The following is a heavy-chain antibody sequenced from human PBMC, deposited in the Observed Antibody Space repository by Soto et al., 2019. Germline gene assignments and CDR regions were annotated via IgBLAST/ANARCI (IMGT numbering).Heavy chain of an antibody. CDR1: GFTFSEYG. CDR3: VKGEIPHSNSSYWSC. V-gene: IGHV3-30*18. Sequence: PGGSLRLSCEASGFTFSEYGMHWVRQIPGKGLEWVAALSYNGVNTYYADSVKGRFTIFRDNPKNTVYVQVNSLRVEDTAVYYCVKGEIPHSNSSYWSCRGQGTQVTVSS. CDR2: LSYNGVNT. J-gene: IGHJ4*02. D-gene: IGHD2-8*02.